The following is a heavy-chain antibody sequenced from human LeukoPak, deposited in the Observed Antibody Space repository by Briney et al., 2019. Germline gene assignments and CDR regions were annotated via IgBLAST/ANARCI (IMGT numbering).Heavy chain of an antibody. V-gene: IGHV3-30*18. J-gene: IGHJ4*02. CDR3: AKDRRYFDWLYAGDYFDY. CDR2: ISYDGSNK. CDR1: GFTFSSYG. Sequence: GRSLRLSCAASGFTFSSYGMHWVRQAPGKGPEWVAVISYDGSNKYYADSVKGRFTISRDNSKNTLYLQMNSLRAEDTAVYYCAKDRRYFDWLYAGDYFDYWGQGTLVTVSS. D-gene: IGHD3-9*01.